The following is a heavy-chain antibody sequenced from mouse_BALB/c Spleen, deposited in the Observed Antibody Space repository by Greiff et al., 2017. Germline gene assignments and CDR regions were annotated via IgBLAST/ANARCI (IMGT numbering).Heavy chain of an antibody. CDR2: INPNNGGT. D-gene: IGHD1-2*01. V-gene: IGHV1-18*01. J-gene: IGHJ3*01. Sequence: EVQLQQSGPELVKPGASVKISCKTSGYTFTEYTMHWVKQSHGKSLEWIGGINPNNGGTSYNQKFKGKATLTVDKSSSTAYMELRSLTSEDSAVYYCASGGVHYYGPAWFAYWGQGTLVTVSA. CDR3: ASGGVHYYGPAWFAY. CDR1: GYTFTEYT.